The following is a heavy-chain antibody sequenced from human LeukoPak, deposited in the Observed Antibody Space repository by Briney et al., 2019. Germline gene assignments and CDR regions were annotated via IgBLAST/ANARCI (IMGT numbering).Heavy chain of an antibody. Sequence: ASVKVSCKASGYTFTGYYIRWVRQAPGQGLEWMGRINPNSGGTNCAQKFQGRVTMTRDTSISTAYMEVSRLRSDDTAMYYCARSYGDSGNHFYYMDVWGKGTTVTVSS. CDR1: GYTFTGYY. V-gene: IGHV1-2*06. CDR2: INPNSGGT. J-gene: IGHJ6*03. CDR3: ARSYGDSGNHFYYMDV. D-gene: IGHD4-17*01.